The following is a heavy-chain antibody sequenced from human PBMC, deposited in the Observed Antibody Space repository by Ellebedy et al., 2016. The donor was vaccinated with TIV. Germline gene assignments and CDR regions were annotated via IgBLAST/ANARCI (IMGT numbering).Heavy chain of an antibody. CDR3: ARALVGWVTLDY. J-gene: IGHJ4*02. Sequence: GGSLRLSCAASGFTFSSYVMSWVRQAPGKGLEWVSAISGSGGDTYYADSVKGRFTISRDNSKNTLYLQMNSLRAEDTAVYYCARALVGWVTLDYWGQGTLVTVSS. D-gene: IGHD2-21*02. V-gene: IGHV3-23*01. CDR2: ISGSGGDT. CDR1: GFTFSSYV.